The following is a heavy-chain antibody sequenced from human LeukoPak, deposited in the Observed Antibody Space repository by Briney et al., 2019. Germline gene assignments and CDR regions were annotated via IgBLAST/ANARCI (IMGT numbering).Heavy chain of an antibody. D-gene: IGHD5-24*01. J-gene: IGHJ6*02. Sequence: SGTLSLTCAVSGGSISSTNWWSWVRQPPGKGLEWIGEIYHSGSTNYNPSLKSRVTISADKSKNQFSLKLTYVTAADTAVYYCARDADMATPYYYVMDVWGQGTTVTVSS. CDR1: GGSISSTNW. CDR2: IYHSGST. CDR3: ARDADMATPYYYVMDV. V-gene: IGHV4-4*02.